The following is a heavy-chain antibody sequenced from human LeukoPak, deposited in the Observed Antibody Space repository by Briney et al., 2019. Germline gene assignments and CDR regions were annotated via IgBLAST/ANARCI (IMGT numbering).Heavy chain of an antibody. CDR1: GFTFGDYA. J-gene: IGHJ4*02. V-gene: IGHV3-49*03. CDR3: TRGISGHQQWPVRGVD. CDR2: IRSKAYGGTT. D-gene: IGHD6-19*01. Sequence: GGSLRLSCTASGFTFGDYAMSWFRQAPGKGLEWVGFIRSKAYGGTTEYAASVKGRFTISRDDSKSIAYLQMNSLKTEDTAVYYCTRGISGHQQWPVRGVDWGQGTLVTVSS.